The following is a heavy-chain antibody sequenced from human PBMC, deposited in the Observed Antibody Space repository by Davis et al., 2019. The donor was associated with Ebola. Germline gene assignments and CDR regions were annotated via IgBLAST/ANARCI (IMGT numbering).Heavy chain of an antibody. CDR2: ISSSSSYI. Sequence: GGSLRLSCAASPFSFIIYSMNWVRQAPGKGLEWVSSISSSSSYIYYADSVKGRFTISRDNAKNSLYLQMNSLRAEDTAVYYCARDSWDIVVVPAATNYYYGMDVRGKGTTVT. V-gene: IGHV3-21*01. CDR1: PFSFIIYS. D-gene: IGHD2-2*01. J-gene: IGHJ6*04. CDR3: ARDSWDIVVVPAATNYYYGMDV.